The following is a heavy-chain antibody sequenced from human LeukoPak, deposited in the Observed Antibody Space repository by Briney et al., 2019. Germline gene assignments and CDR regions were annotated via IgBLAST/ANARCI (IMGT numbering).Heavy chain of an antibody. CDR3: ARSFSGYDLAYYYYMDV. V-gene: IGHV4-59*01. CDR2: IYYSGST. J-gene: IGHJ6*03. D-gene: IGHD5-12*01. Sequence: SETLSLTCTVSGGSISSYYWSWIRQPPGKGLEWIGYIYYSGSTNYNPSLKSRVTISVDTSKNQFSLKLSSVTAADTAVYYCARSFSGYDLAYYYYMDVWGKGTTVTVSS. CDR1: GGSISSYY.